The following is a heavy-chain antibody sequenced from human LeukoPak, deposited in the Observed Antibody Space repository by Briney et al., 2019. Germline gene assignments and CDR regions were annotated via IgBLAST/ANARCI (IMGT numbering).Heavy chain of an antibody. J-gene: IGHJ5*02. CDR2: INPNSGRT. CDR1: GYTFTGYY. Sequence: ASVNVSCKASGYTFTGYYMNCVRQAPGQGLEWMGWINPNSGRTNYAHNFQGRVTLTRDPSISTAYMALTRLTSNDTGVYYCARTREYSSTWFFPPFDPWGQGTLVTVSS. D-gene: IGHD6-13*01. CDR3: ARTREYSSTWFFPPFDP. V-gene: IGHV1-2*02.